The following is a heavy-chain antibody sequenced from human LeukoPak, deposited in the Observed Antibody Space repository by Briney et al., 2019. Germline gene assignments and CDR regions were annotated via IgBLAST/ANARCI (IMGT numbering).Heavy chain of an antibody. CDR1: GFPFSSFG. J-gene: IGHJ4*02. CDR3: AKRANWNDGTFDY. D-gene: IGHD1-1*01. V-gene: IGHV3-30*02. Sequence: GGSLRLSCAASGFPFSSFGMHWVRQSPGKGLEWVAFMQYDGINKYYADSVKGRFTISRDNSKNTHYLQMNSLRAEDTAAYYCAKRANWNDGTFDYWGQGTLVTVSS. CDR2: MQYDGINK.